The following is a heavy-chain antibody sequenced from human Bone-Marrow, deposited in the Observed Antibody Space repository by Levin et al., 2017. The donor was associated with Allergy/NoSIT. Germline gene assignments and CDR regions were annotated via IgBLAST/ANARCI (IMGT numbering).Heavy chain of an antibody. Sequence: PSETLSLTCTVSGGPIGSRSYYWGWVRQPPGKGLEWIGSIYYNGNTYYNPSLKRRATISEDTSRDDFSLKLTSLTAADTAVYYCARGPGTEAGAGTDYWGQGILVTVSS. CDR1: GGPIGSRSYY. J-gene: IGHJ4*02. CDR3: ARGPGTEAGAGTDY. CDR2: IYYNGNT. V-gene: IGHV4-39*07. D-gene: IGHD6-19*01.